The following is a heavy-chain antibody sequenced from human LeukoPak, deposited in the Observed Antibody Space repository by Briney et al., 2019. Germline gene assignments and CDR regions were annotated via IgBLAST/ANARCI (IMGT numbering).Heavy chain of an antibody. CDR1: GFVFTIYT. CDR2: IWYDGSNK. Sequence: QPGGSLRLSCSASGFVFTIYTMYWVRQAPGKGLEWVALIWYDGSNKYYTDSVKGRLTISRDNSKNTLYLQMNSLRAEDTAVYYCAREGPRGNSHFDYWGQGPLVTVSS. D-gene: IGHD2/OR15-2a*01. J-gene: IGHJ4*02. V-gene: IGHV3-33*07. CDR3: AREGPRGNSHFDY.